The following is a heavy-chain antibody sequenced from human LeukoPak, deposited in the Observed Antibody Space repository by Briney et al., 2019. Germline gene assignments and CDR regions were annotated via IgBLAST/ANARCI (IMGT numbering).Heavy chain of an antibody. CDR3: AKDMAATLDY. D-gene: IGHD6-25*01. Sequence: GGPLRLSCAASGFTFSSYGMHWVRQAPGKGLEWVAFIRYDGSNKYYADSVKGRFTISRDNSKNTLYLQMNSLRAEDTAVYYCAKDMAATLDYWGQGTLVTVSS. CDR2: IRYDGSNK. V-gene: IGHV3-30*02. J-gene: IGHJ4*02. CDR1: GFTFSSYG.